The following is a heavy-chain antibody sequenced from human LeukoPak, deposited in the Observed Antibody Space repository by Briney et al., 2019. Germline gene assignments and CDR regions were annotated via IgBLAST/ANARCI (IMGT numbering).Heavy chain of an antibody. Sequence: SETLSLTCTVSGGSISSYYWSWIRRPPGKGLEWIGYIYYSGSTNYNPSLKSRVTISVDTSKNQFSLKLSSVTAAATAVYYCARVVYGSGSFLYYYYYSYMDVWGKGTTVTISS. CDR2: IYYSGST. J-gene: IGHJ6*03. D-gene: IGHD3-10*01. CDR3: ARVVYGSGSFLYYYYYSYMDV. CDR1: GGSISSYY. V-gene: IGHV4-59*01.